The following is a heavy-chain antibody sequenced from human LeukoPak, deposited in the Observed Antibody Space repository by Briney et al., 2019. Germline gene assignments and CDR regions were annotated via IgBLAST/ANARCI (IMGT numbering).Heavy chain of an antibody. CDR1: GFTFSSYA. D-gene: IGHD6-19*01. V-gene: IGHV3-23*01. CDR2: ISGSGGST. J-gene: IGHJ4*02. CDR3: ARVDPYSSGWYWFDY. Sequence: SGGSLRLSCAASGFTFSSYAMSWVRQAPGKGLEWVSAISGSGGSTYYADSVKGRFSISRDNSKNTLYLQMTSLRAEDTAVYYCARVDPYSSGWYWFDYWGQGTVVTVSS.